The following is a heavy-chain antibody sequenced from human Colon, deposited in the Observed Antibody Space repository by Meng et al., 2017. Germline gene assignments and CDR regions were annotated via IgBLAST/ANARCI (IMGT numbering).Heavy chain of an antibody. CDR2: INAGNGDT. CDR3: AREFGGLRSFEY. J-gene: IGHJ4*02. D-gene: IGHD3-10*01. CDR1: GYTFTTYA. Sequence: QVQLVQSGAEVKQPGALVKVSSKASGYTFTTYALHWVRQAPGQTLEWMGWINAGNGDTEYSQNFQGRVTLTRDTSASTAYMELTSLRSEDTAVYYCAREFGGLRSFEYWGRGTLVTVSS. V-gene: IGHV1-3*01.